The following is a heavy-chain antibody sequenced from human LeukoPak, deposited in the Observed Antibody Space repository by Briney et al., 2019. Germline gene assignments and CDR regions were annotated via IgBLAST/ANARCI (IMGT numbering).Heavy chain of an antibody. CDR3: ARTTMVRGTYYMDV. J-gene: IGHJ6*03. CDR2: IFYSGST. D-gene: IGHD3-10*01. V-gene: IGHV4-59*01. CDR1: GDSISYFY. Sequence: SETLSLTCTVSGDSISYFYWGWIRQPPGKGLEWIGYIFYSGSTHYNPSLKSRVTISVDTSKNQFSLKLSSVTAADTAVYYCARTTMVRGTYYMDVWGKGTTVTISS.